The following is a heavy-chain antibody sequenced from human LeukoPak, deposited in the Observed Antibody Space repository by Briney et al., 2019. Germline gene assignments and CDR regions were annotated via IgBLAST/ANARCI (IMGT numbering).Heavy chain of an antibody. D-gene: IGHD6-19*01. J-gene: IGHJ4*02. CDR1: GYTVTDYY. CDR2: INPNSGST. Sequence: ASVKVSCKASGYTVTDYYIHWVRQAPGQGLEWMGWINPNSGSTIYAQKLQGRVTLIRDTSISGAYMELSRLRSDDTAVYYCAGALAGTDSNFDYWGQGTLVTVSS. CDR3: AGALAGTDSNFDY. V-gene: IGHV1-2*02.